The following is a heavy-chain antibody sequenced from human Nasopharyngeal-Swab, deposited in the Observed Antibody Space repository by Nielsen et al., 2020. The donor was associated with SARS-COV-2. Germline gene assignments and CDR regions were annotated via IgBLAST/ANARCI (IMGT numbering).Heavy chain of an antibody. CDR3: ARDGSPHDYGDYGSDY. D-gene: IGHD4-17*01. Sequence: WARQAPGQGHEWMGIINPSGGSTSYAQKFECRVTMTRDTSMSTVYMELSSLRSEDTDVYYCARDGSPHDYGDYGSDYWGQGTLVTVSS. CDR2: INPSGGST. J-gene: IGHJ4*02. V-gene: IGHV1-46*01.